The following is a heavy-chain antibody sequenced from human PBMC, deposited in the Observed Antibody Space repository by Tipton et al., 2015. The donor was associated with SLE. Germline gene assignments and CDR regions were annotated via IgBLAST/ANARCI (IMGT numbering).Heavy chain of an antibody. Sequence: SLRLSCAASGFTFSSYSMNWVRQAPGKGLEWVSSISSSSSYIYYADSVKGRFTISRDNAKNSLYLQMNSLRAEDTAVYYCARDQIAAQDYMDVWGKGTTVTVSS. J-gene: IGHJ6*03. V-gene: IGHV3-21*01. CDR2: ISSSSSYI. CDR1: GFTFSSYS. D-gene: IGHD6-6*01. CDR3: ARDQIAAQDYMDV.